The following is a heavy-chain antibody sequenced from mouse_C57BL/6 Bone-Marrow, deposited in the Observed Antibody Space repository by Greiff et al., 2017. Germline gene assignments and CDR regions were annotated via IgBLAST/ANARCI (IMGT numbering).Heavy chain of an antibody. V-gene: IGHV1-7*01. CDR1: GYTFTSYW. CDR2: INPSSGYT. CDR3: ARENGNKAWFAD. D-gene: IGHD2-1*01. Sequence: QVQLQESGAELAKPGASVKLSCKASGYTFTSYWMHWVKQRHGQGLEWIGYINPSSGYTKYNQKFKDKASLTVEKSSITAYMQLSSLTYEDSAVYYCARENGNKAWFADGGQGTIVTVSA. J-gene: IGHJ3*01.